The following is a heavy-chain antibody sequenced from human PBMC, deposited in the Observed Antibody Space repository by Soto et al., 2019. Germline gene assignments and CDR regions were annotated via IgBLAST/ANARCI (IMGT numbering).Heavy chain of an antibody. V-gene: IGHV1-18*01. CDR3: ARARGSYDFWSGYLSHYGMDV. CDR1: GYTFTSYG. J-gene: IGHJ6*02. D-gene: IGHD3-3*01. Sequence: VKVSCKASGYTFTSYGISWVRQAPGQGLEWMGWISAYNGNTNYAQKLQGRVTMTTDTSTSTAYMELRSLRSDDTAVYYCARARGSYDFWSGYLSHYGMDVWGQGTTVTVSS. CDR2: ISAYNGNT.